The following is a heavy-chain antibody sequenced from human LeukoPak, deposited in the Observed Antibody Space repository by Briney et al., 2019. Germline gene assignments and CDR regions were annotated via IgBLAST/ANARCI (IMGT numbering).Heavy chain of an antibody. CDR3: ARVFDS. CDR2: VFYTGKT. CDR1: GASVSTSDYY. Sequence: PSETLSLTCTVSGASVSTSDYYWGWIRQSPVKGLEWIGDVFYTGKTNYNPSLRGRATISIDTSKNQFSLKLTYVTAADSAVYYCARVFDSWGQGTLVTVSS. V-gene: IGHV4-39*07. J-gene: IGHJ4*02.